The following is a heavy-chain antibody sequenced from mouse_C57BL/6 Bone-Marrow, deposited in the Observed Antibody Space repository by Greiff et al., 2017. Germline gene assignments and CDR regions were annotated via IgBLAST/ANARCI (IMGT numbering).Heavy chain of an antibody. V-gene: IGHV14-4*01. J-gene: IGHJ1*03. CDR1: GFNIKDDY. D-gene: IGHD1-1*01. Sequence: EVKLMESGAELVRPGASVKLSCTASGFNIKDDYMHWVKQRPEQGLEWIGWIDPENGDTEYASKFQGKATITADTSSNTAYLQLSSLTSEDTAVYYGTTITTVVADWYFDVWCTGTTVTVSS. CDR2: IDPENGDT. CDR3: TTITTVVADWYFDV.